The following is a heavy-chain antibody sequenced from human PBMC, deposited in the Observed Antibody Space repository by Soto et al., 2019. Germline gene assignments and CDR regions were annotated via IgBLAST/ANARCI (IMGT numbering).Heavy chain of an antibody. CDR2: IYYSGST. CDR1: GGSISSYY. Sequence: SETLSLTCTVSGGSISSYYWSWIRQPPGKGLEWIGYIYYSGSTNYNPSLKSRVTIKVDTSKNQFSLNLSSVTAADTAVYYCATTPRSSLVVPPDWGQGTLVTAPQ. V-gene: IGHV4-59*08. CDR3: ATTPRSSLVVPPD. D-gene: IGHD2-2*01. J-gene: IGHJ4*02.